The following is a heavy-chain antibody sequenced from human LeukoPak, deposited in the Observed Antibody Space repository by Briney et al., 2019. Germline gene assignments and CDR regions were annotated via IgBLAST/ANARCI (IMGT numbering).Heavy chain of an antibody. Sequence: GESLKISCKGSGYSFTSYWIGWVRQMPGKGLEWMGIIYPGDSDTRYSPSFQGQVTISADKSISTAYLQWSSLKASDTAMYYCARLLYNWNPMGASDIWGQGTMVTVSS. CDR1: GYSFTSYW. CDR2: IYPGDSDT. CDR3: ARLLYNWNPMGASDI. D-gene: IGHD1-1*01. J-gene: IGHJ3*02. V-gene: IGHV5-51*01.